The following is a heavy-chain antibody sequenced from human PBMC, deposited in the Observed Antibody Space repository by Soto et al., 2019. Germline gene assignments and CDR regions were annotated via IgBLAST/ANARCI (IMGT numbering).Heavy chain of an antibody. CDR3: AGHCISPSCYTPVYFDY. V-gene: IGHV3-48*02. CDR1: GFTFSSYS. D-gene: IGHD2-2*02. J-gene: IGHJ4*02. Sequence: EVQLVESGGGLVQRGGSLRLSCAASGFTFSSYSMNWVRQAPGKGLEWVSYISSSSSTIYYADSVKGRFTISRDNAKNSLYLQMNSLRDEDTAVYYCAGHCISPSCYTPVYFDYWGQGTLVTVSS. CDR2: ISSSSSTI.